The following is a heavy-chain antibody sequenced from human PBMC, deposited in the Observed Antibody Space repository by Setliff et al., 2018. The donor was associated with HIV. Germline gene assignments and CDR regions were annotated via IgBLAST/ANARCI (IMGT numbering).Heavy chain of an antibody. Sequence: AGGSLRLSCAASGFAFSGHQMSWVRQAPGKGLEWVAKIKQDGSDKYYVDSVKGRFTISRDNAKNSLYLQMVSLRVEDTAVYYCARDPLPCSSPSCYPPGYFDYWGQGTLVTVSS. V-gene: IGHV3-7*01. CDR2: IKQDGSDK. CDR3: ARDPLPCSSPSCYPPGYFDY. CDR1: GFAFSGHQ. J-gene: IGHJ4*02. D-gene: IGHD2-2*01.